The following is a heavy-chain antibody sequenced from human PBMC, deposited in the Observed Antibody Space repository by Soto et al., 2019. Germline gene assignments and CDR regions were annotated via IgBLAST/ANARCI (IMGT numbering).Heavy chain of an antibody. CDR1: GGSISSSTYY. D-gene: IGHD6-13*01. J-gene: IGHJ4*02. CDR3: ARQSSSPTPFDY. Sequence: LSLTCTVSGGSISSSTYYWGWMRQPPGKGLEWIASFFIGGNTYYNPSLKSRVTISVDTSKNQFSLKLSSVTAADTAVYYCARQSSSPTPFDYWGQGTLVTVSS. V-gene: IGHV4-39*01. CDR2: FFIGGNT.